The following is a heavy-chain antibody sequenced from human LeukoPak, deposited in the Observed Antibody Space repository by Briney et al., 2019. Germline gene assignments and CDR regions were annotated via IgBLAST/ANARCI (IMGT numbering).Heavy chain of an antibody. Sequence: GGSLRLSCAASGFTFNSYWMHWVRQAPGKGLVWVSRIDEDGKTIDYADSVKGRFTISRDNAKNSLFLQMTSLRAEDTAVYYCATSLSGWFGPSANHWGQGTLVTVSS. J-gene: IGHJ5*02. CDR1: GFTFNSYW. V-gene: IGHV3-74*01. CDR3: ATSLSGWFGPSANH. D-gene: IGHD6-19*01. CDR2: IDEDGKTI.